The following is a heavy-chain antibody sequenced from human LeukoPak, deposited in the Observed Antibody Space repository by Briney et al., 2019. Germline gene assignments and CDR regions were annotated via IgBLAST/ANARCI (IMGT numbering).Heavy chain of an antibody. CDR3: ARADGGFDY. CDR1: GFTVSSNY. J-gene: IGHJ4*02. Sequence: GGSLRPSCAASGFTVSSNYMSWVRQAPGKGLEWVSVIYSGGSTYYADSVKGRFTISRDNSKNTLYLQMNSLRAEDTAVYYCARADGGFDYWGQGTLVTVSS. CDR2: IYSGGST. V-gene: IGHV3-66*02. D-gene: IGHD4-23*01.